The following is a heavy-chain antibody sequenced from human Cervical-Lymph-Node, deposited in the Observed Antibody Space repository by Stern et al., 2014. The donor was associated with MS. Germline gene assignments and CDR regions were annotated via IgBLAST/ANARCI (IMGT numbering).Heavy chain of an antibody. J-gene: IGHJ4*02. CDR2: LSYIGST. Sequence: VQLVESGPGLVKPSQTLSLTCTVSGASISTVGYYWSWIRQHPGKGLEWIAYLSYIGSTYYNPSVKSRVSISAYTSSNQFSLNLTSVTAADTALYYCARSDRLWGSFDYWGQGILVAVSS. D-gene: IGHD3-16*01. CDR1: GASISTVGYY. V-gene: IGHV4-31*03. CDR3: ARSDRLWGSFDY.